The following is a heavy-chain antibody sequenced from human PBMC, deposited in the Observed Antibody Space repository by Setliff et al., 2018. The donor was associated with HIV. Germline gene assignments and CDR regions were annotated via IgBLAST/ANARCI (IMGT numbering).Heavy chain of an antibody. CDR3: VRDDPYAVAESRFGY. J-gene: IGHJ4*02. D-gene: IGHD6-19*01. V-gene: IGHV1-2*02. CDR1: GHGLIDYY. Sequence: ASVKVSCKASGHGLIDYYFHWVRQAPGQGLEWMGWINPNSGDTNYVQKFQGGVTMTRDTSTNTAYMELRSLLSDDSAIYYCVRDDPYAVAESRFGYWGQGTLVTVSS. CDR2: INPNSGDT.